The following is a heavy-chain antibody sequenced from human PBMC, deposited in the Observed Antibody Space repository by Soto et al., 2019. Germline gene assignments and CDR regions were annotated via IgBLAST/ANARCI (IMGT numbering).Heavy chain of an antibody. CDR2: IGAHNGDT. CDR1: GYTFNTYG. Sequence: ASVKVSCKASGYTFNTYGFTWVRQAPGQGLEWMGWIGAHNGDTKYVQKFQGRVTMTTETSTTTSYMELRNLTSDDTAVYYCARDGGDCGYRLIYYYYIGLDVWGQGTMVTVS. D-gene: IGHD5-12*01. V-gene: IGHV1-18*01. J-gene: IGHJ6*02. CDR3: ARDGGDCGYRLIYYYYIGLDV.